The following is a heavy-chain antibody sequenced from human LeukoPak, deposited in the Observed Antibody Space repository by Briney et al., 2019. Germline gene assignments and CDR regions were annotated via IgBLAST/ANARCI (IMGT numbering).Heavy chain of an antibody. CDR3: ARDLDITMVRGVINFDY. J-gene: IGHJ4*02. V-gene: IGHV1-18*01. D-gene: IGHD3-10*01. Sequence: KLQGRVTMTTDTSTSTAYMELRSLRSDDTAVYYCARDLDITMVRGVINFDYWGQGTLVTVSS.